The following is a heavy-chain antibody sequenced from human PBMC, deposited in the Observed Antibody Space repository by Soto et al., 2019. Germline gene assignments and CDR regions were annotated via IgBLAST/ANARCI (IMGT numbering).Heavy chain of an antibody. D-gene: IGHD3-3*01. CDR3: ARDSITIFGGGMDV. CDR1: DFTFSTYS. J-gene: IGHJ6*02. V-gene: IGHV3-21*01. CDR2: ISATSNHI. Sequence: PGGSLRLSCVASDFTFSTYSMNWVRQAPGKGLEWVAYISATSNHIHYADSLKGRFTISRDNAKSSLYLHMNSLRAEDTAVYFCARDSITIFGGGMDVWGQGTTVTVSS.